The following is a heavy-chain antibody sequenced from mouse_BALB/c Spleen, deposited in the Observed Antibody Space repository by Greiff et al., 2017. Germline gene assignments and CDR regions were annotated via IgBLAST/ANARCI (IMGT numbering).Heavy chain of an antibody. D-gene: IGHD4-1*01. Sequence: QLQESGPGLVKPSQSLSLTCSVTGYSITSGYYWNWIRQFPGNKLEWMGYISYDGSNNYNPSLKNRISITRDTSKNQFFLKLNSVTTEDTATYYCARDLTGTRYFDVWGAGTTVTVSS. CDR2: ISYDGSN. CDR3: ARDLTGTRYFDV. CDR1: GYSITSGYY. J-gene: IGHJ1*01. V-gene: IGHV3-6*02.